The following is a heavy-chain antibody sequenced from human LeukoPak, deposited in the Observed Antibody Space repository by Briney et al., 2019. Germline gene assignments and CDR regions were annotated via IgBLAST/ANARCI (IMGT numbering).Heavy chain of an antibody. D-gene: IGHD3-22*01. CDR1: GYTFTSYD. CDR3: ARAFYYDSSGYYYHFDY. Sequence: ASVKVSCKASGYTFTSYDINWVRQATGQGLEWMGWMNPNSGNTGYAQKFQGRVTMTRNTSISTPYMELSSLRSEDTAVYYCARAFYYDSSGYYYHFDYWGQGTLVTVSS. V-gene: IGHV1-8*01. J-gene: IGHJ4*02. CDR2: MNPNSGNT.